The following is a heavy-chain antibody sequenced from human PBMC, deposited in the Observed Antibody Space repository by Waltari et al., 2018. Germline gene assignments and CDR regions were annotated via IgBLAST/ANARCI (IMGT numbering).Heavy chain of an antibody. V-gene: IGHV1-69*05. CDR1: GGTFSSYA. CDR3: ARVKESYFDY. CDR2: SIPIFGTA. Sequence: QVQLVQSGAEVKKPGSSVKVSCMASGGTFSSYAITWVRQAPGQGLEWMGGSIPIFGTANYAQKFQGRVTITTDESTSTAYMELSSLRSEDTAVYYCARVKESYFDYWGQGTLVTVSS. J-gene: IGHJ4*02.